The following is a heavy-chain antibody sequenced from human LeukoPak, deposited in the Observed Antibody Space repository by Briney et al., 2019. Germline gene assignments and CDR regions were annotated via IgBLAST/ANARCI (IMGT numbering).Heavy chain of an antibody. CDR3: ARDGRPAGFDP. D-gene: IGHD3/OR15-3a*01. Sequence: TETLSLTCTVSDDSVSSSRYYWTWIRQPPGKGLEWIGYIYHGSATYNPSLESRVTLSMDTSKNQYSLKMTSVTAADTAVYYCARDGRPAGFDPWGQGTLVTVSS. J-gene: IGHJ5*02. CDR2: IYHGSA. CDR1: DDSVSSSRYY. V-gene: IGHV4-61*01.